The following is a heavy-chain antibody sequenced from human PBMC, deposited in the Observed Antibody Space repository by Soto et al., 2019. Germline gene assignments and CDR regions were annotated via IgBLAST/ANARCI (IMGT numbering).Heavy chain of an antibody. V-gene: IGHV3-23*01. D-gene: IGHD2-15*01. J-gene: IGHJ3*02. CDR3: AKENPRRRSGGDAFDI. Sequence: EVQLLESGGGLVQPGGSLRLSCAASGFTFSSYAMSWIRQAPGKGLEWVSAISGSGGSTYYADSVKGRFTIPRDNSKNTLYLQMNSLRAEDTAVYYCAKENPRRRSGGDAFDIWGQGTMVTVSS. CDR1: GFTFSSYA. CDR2: ISGSGGST.